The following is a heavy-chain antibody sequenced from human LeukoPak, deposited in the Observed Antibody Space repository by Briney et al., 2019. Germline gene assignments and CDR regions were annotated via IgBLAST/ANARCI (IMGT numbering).Heavy chain of an antibody. J-gene: IGHJ4*02. Sequence: GGSLRLSCAASGFTFSTYAMSWVRRAPARGLEWVPSIRGGGDTFYADSVKGRFTLSRDDSRNTVYLQLNNLRVEDTAVYYCAKANWVSNADAVWWGQGTLVTVSS. D-gene: IGHD1-1*01. CDR1: GFTFSTYA. V-gene: IGHV3-23*01. CDR3: AKANWVSNADAVW. CDR2: IRGGGDT.